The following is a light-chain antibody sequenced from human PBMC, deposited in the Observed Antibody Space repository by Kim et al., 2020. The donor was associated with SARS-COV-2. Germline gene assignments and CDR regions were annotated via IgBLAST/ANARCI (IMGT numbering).Light chain of an antibody. CDR2: EVS. CDR1: SSDVGGYNY. V-gene: IGLV2-8*01. Sequence: GQSVSISCTGTSSDVGGYNYVSWYQQHPGKAPKLMIYEVSQRPSGVPDRFSGSKSGNMASLTVSGLQAEDEADYYCGSYAANIIVVFGGGTQLTVL. CDR3: GSYAANIIVV. J-gene: IGLJ2*01.